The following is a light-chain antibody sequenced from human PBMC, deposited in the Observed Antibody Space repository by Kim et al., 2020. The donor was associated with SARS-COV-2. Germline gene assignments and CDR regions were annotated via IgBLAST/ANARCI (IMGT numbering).Light chain of an antibody. CDR1: QDINNY. V-gene: IGKV1-33*01. CDR3: QQYENLPPT. J-gene: IGKJ1*01. Sequence: PSVGDRVTITCQASQDINNYLNWYQQKPGEAPKLLIYDSSNLRTGVPSRFSGSGSETNFTFTISSLQAEDIATYYCQQYENLPPTFGHGTKVEIK. CDR2: DSS.